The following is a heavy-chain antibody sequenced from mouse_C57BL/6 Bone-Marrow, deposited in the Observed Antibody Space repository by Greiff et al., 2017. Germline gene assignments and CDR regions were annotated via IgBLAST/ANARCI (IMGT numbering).Heavy chain of an antibody. Sequence: VQLQQSGPGLVQPSQSLSITCTVSGFSLTSYGVHWVRQSPGKGLEWLGVIWSGGSTDYNAAFISRLSISKDNSKSQVFFKMNSLQADDTAIYYCARNIYYDYHYYAMDYWGQGTSVTVSS. J-gene: IGHJ4*01. D-gene: IGHD2-4*01. CDR3: ARNIYYDYHYYAMDY. V-gene: IGHV2-2*01. CDR2: IWSGGST. CDR1: GFSLTSYG.